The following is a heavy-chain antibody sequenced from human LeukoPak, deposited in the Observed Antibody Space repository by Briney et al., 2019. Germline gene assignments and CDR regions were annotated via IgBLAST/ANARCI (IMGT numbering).Heavy chain of an antibody. V-gene: IGHV3-30-3*01. D-gene: IGHD3-22*01. CDR1: GFTFSSYA. Sequence: GGSLRLSCAASGFTFSSYAMHWVRQASGKGLEWVAVISYDGSNKYYADSVKGRFTISRDNSKNTLYLQMNSLRAEDTAVYYCAREEYYYDSSGYIPFDYWGQGTLVTVSS. CDR2: ISYDGSNK. CDR3: AREEYYYDSSGYIPFDY. J-gene: IGHJ4*02.